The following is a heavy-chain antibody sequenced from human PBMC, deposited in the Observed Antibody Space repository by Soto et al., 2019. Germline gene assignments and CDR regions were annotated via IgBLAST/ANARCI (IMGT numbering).Heavy chain of an antibody. D-gene: IGHD5-12*01. V-gene: IGHV4-61*08. CDR1: GGSISSGGYY. CDR2: IYYSGST. J-gene: IGHJ4*02. Sequence: SETLSLTCTVSGGSISSGGYYWSWIRQHPGKGLEWIGYIYYSGSTNYNPSLKSRVTISVDTSKNQFSLKLSSVTAADTAVYYCARGRSIGVATRLYFDYWGQGTLVTVSS. CDR3: ARGRSIGVATRLYFDY.